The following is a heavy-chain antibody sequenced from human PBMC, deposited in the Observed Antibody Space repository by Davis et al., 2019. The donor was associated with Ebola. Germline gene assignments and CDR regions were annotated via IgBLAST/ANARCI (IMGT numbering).Heavy chain of an antibody. Sequence: GALRLSCTVSGGSISSHYWSWIRQPPGKGLEWIGYIYYSGSTNYNPSLKSRVTISVDTSKNQFSLKLSSVTAADTAVYYCARRDLYSSRGGFDPWGQGTLVTVSS. CDR1: GGSISSHY. V-gene: IGHV4-59*11. J-gene: IGHJ5*02. D-gene: IGHD6-13*01. CDR2: IYYSGST. CDR3: ARRDLYSSRGGFDP.